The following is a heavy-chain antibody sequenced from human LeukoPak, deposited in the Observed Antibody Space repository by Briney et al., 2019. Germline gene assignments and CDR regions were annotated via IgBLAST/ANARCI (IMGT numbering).Heavy chain of an antibody. Sequence: SETLSLTCTVSGGSISSGGYYWSWIRHHPGKGLEWIGYIYYSGSTHYNPSLKSRVTISVDTSKNQFSLKLSSVTAADSAVYYCARGAYGDSLSWFDPWGQGPLVTVSS. J-gene: IGHJ5*02. D-gene: IGHD4-17*01. V-gene: IGHV4-31*03. CDR3: ARGAYGDSLSWFDP. CDR1: GGSISSGGYY. CDR2: IYYSGST.